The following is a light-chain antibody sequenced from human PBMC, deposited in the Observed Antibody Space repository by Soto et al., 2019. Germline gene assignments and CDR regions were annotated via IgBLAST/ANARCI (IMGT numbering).Light chain of an antibody. J-gene: IGLJ3*02. CDR1: SGHSSYA. CDR3: QTWATGILV. Sequence: QTVVTQSPSASASLGASVKLTCTLSSGHSSYAIAWHQQQPEKGPRYLIKLNSDGSHSKGDGIPDRFSGSSSGAERYLTISSLQSEDEADYYCQTWATGILVFGGGTKLTVL. CDR2: LNSDGSH. V-gene: IGLV4-69*01.